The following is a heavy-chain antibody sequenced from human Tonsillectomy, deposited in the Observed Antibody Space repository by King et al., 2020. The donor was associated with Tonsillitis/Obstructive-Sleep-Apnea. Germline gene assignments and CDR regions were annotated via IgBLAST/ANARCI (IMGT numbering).Heavy chain of an antibody. V-gene: IGHV3-53*01. Sequence: VQLVESGGGLIQSGGSLRLSCAASGFTVNSNHMSWVRQAPGKGLEWVSLIFTGGTTSYAQSVKGRITISGDNSKNTLYLQMDSLRPEDTAVYYCAREGNYGDPGFDYWGQGTLVFVSS. D-gene: IGHD4-17*01. J-gene: IGHJ4*02. CDR1: GFTVNSNH. CDR2: IFTGGTT. CDR3: AREGNYGDPGFDY.